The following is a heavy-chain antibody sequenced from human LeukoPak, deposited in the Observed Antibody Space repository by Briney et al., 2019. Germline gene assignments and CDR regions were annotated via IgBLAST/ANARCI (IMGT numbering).Heavy chain of an antibody. CDR3: ARVVAAAGTRWFDP. J-gene: IGHJ5*02. V-gene: IGHV3-23*01. Sequence: GGSLRLSCAASGFTFSSYAMSWVRQAPGKGLEWVSAISGSGGSTYYADSVKGRFTISRDNSKNTLYLQMGSLRAEDMAVYYCARVVAAAGTRWFDPWGQGTLVTVSS. CDR1: GFTFSSYA. D-gene: IGHD6-13*01. CDR2: ISGSGGST.